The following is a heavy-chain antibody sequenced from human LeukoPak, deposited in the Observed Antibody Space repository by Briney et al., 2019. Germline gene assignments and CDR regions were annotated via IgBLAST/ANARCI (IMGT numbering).Heavy chain of an antibody. D-gene: IGHD6-19*01. CDR2: IYTSGNT. CDR1: GGSISSGSYC. V-gene: IGHV4-61*09. J-gene: IGHJ4*02. Sequence: SETLSLTCTVSGGSISSGSYCWSWIRQPAGKGLEWIGHIYTSGNTNYNPSLKSRVTISVDTSKNQFSLKLSSVTAADTAVYYCAKDTHRRQVAGTRGYYFDYWGQGTLVTVSS. CDR3: AKDTHRRQVAGTRGYYFDY.